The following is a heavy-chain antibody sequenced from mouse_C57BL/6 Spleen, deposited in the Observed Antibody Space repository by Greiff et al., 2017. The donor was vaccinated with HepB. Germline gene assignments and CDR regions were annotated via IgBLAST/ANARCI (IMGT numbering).Heavy chain of an antibody. V-gene: IGHV1-4*01. Sequence: VKLQESGAELARPGASVKMSCKASGYTFTSYTMHWVKQRPGQGLEWIGYINPSSGYTKYNQKFKDKATLTADKSSSTAYMQLSSLTSEDSAVYYCAREDDGYYFDYWGQGTTLTVSS. CDR1: GYTFTSYT. D-gene: IGHD2-3*01. CDR3: AREDDGYYFDY. CDR2: INPSSGYT. J-gene: IGHJ2*01.